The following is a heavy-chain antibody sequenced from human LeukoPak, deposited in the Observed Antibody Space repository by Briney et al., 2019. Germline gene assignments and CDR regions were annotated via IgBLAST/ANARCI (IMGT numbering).Heavy chain of an antibody. Sequence: QPGGSLRLSCAASGFTFSCYAMSWVRQAPGKGLEWVSAISGSGGSTYYADSVKGRFTISRDNSKNTLYLQMNSLRAEDTAVYYCAKDQWPFSYDILTGANAFDIWGQGTMVTVSS. J-gene: IGHJ3*02. CDR2: ISGSGGST. V-gene: IGHV3-23*01. CDR1: GFTFSCYA. D-gene: IGHD3-9*01. CDR3: AKDQWPFSYDILTGANAFDI.